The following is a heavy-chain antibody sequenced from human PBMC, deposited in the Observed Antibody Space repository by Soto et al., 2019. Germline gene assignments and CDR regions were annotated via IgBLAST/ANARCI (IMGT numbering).Heavy chain of an antibody. CDR2: ITDSGGST. D-gene: IGHD1-1*01. CDR1: GFTFSSVA. J-gene: IGHJ4*02. Sequence: EVQLLESGGGLLQPGGSLRLSCAASGFTFSSVAMAWVRQAPGKGLEWASSITDSGGSTDYADSVKGRFTISRDNSRNTLYLQMNSLRADDTAVYYCAKLYWNPRYFDYWGQGTRVTISS. CDR3: AKLYWNPRYFDY. V-gene: IGHV3-23*01.